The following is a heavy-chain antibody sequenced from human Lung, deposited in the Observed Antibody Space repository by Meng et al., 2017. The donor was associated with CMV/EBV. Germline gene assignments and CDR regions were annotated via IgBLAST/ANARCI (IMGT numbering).Heavy chain of an antibody. CDR2: IREDGSSK. CDR1: GFTFSTSW. J-gene: IGHJ4*02. CDR3: ARAGLGYCSVTSCYNDY. V-gene: IGHV3-7*01. D-gene: IGHD2-2*02. Sequence: GESLKISCAASGFTFSTSWMTWVRQAPGKGLEWVANIREDGSSKYYADPVKGRFTISRDNAKNSLFLQMSSLRAEDTPMYYCARAGLGYCSVTSCYNDYWGQGTLVTVSS.